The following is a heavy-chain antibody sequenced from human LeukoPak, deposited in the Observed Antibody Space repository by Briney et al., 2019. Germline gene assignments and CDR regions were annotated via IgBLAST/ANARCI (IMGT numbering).Heavy chain of an antibody. Sequence: ASVTVSCKTSGYNFIGYYMHWVRQAPGQGLEWMGWISSYNGKTNYAQNFQGRVTMTTDTSTSTAYMELRSLRSDDTAVYYCARDLTIAAAGTYGYWGQGTLVTVSS. CDR2: ISSYNGKT. CDR1: GYNFIGYY. D-gene: IGHD6-13*01. J-gene: IGHJ4*02. CDR3: ARDLTIAAAGTYGY. V-gene: IGHV1-18*04.